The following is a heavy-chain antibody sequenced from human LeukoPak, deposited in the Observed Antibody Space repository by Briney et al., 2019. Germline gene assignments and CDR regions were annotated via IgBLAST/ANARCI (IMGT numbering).Heavy chain of an antibody. D-gene: IGHD3-3*01. Sequence: GASVKVSCKASGYTFTGYYMHWVRQAPGQGLEWMGWINPNSGGTNYAQKLQGRVTMTTDTSTSTAYMELRSLRSDDTAVYYCAVGYDFWSGQPPFDPWGQGTLVTVSS. CDR1: GYTFTGYY. V-gene: IGHV1-2*02. CDR2: INPNSGGT. J-gene: IGHJ5*02. CDR3: AVGYDFWSGQPPFDP.